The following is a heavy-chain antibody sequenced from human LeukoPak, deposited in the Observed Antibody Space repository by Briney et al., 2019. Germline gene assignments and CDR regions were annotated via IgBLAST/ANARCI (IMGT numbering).Heavy chain of an antibody. V-gene: IGHV3-48*03. CDR1: GFTFSSYE. CDR3: ARSRGYSYGSHFDY. D-gene: IGHD5-18*01. J-gene: IGHJ4*02. Sequence: GGSLRLSCAASGFTFSSYEMNWVRQAPGKGLKWVSYISSSGSTIYYADSVKGRFTISRDNAKNSLYLQMNSLRAEDTAVYHCARSRGYSYGSHFDYWGQGTLVTVSS. CDR2: ISSSGSTI.